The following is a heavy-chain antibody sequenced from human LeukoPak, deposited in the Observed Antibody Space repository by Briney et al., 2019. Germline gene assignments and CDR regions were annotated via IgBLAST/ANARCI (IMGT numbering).Heavy chain of an antibody. CDR1: GFTFSSYS. CDR2: ISSSSSYI. V-gene: IGHV3-21*01. D-gene: IGHD3-3*01. Sequence: GGSLRLSCAASGFTFSSYSMNWVRQAPGKGLEWVSAISSSSSYIYYADSVKGRFTISRDNAKNTLYLQMNSLRAEDTAVYYCARDRYLEWLGPVYVGMDVWGQGTTVTVSS. J-gene: IGHJ6*02. CDR3: ARDRYLEWLGPVYVGMDV.